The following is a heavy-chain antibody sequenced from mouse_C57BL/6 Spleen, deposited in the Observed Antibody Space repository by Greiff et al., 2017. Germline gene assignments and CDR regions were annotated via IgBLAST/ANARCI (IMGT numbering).Heavy chain of an antibody. CDR3: ARCGECSSDENWVGW. J-gene: IGHJ3*02. D-gene: IGHD1-1*01. Sequence: QVQLQQSGAELARPGASVKLSCKASGYTFTSYGIRWVKQRPGQGLEWIGEIYPRSGNTYYNEKFKGKATLTADKSSSTAYMELSSLTSEDSAVYYCARCGECSSDENWVGWWAEGTVTAVSA. CDR1: GYTFTSYG. CDR2: IYPRSGNT. V-gene: IGHV1-81*01.